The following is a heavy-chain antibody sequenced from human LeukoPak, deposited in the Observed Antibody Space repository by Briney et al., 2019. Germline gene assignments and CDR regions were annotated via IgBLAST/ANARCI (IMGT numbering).Heavy chain of an antibody. J-gene: IGHJ4*02. Sequence: SVKVSCKASGGTFSSYAISWVRQAPGQGLEWMGGIIPIFGTANYAQKFQGRVTITADESTSTAYMELSSLRSEDTAVYYCARDLLSGSYPYYFGYWGQGTLVTVSS. CDR2: IIPIFGTA. CDR1: GGTFSSYA. CDR3: ARDLLSGSYPYYFGY. V-gene: IGHV1-69*01. D-gene: IGHD1-26*01.